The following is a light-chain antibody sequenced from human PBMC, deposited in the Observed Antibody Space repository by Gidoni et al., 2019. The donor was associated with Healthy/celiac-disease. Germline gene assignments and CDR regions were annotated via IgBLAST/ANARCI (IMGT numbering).Light chain of an antibody. V-gene: IGKV3-15*01. CDR1: QSVSSN. CDR2: GAS. Sequence: EIVMTQSPATLSVSQGERATLSCRASQSVSSNLAWYQQKPGQAPRLLSYGASTRATGIPARFSGSGSGTEFTLTISSLQSEDFAVYYCQQYNNWPPEYTFGQGTKLEIK. J-gene: IGKJ2*01. CDR3: QQYNNWPPEYT.